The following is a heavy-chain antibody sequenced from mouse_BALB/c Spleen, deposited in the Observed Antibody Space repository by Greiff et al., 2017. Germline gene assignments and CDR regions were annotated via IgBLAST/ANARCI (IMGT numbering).Heavy chain of an antibody. CDR3: AYHYYGSSYGFAY. Sequence: EVKLVESGGGLVKPGGSLKLSCAASGFAFSSYDMSWVRQTPEKRLEWVAYISSGGGSTYYPDTVKGRFTISRDNAKNTLYLQMSSLKSEDTAMYYCAYHYYGSSYGFAYWGQGTLVTVSA. V-gene: IGHV5-12-1*01. J-gene: IGHJ3*01. CDR2: ISSGGGST. D-gene: IGHD1-1*01. CDR1: GFAFSSYD.